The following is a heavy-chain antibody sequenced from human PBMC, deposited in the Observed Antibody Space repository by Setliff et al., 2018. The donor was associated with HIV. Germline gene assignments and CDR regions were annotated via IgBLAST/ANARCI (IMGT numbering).Heavy chain of an antibody. Sequence: SETLSLTCSVSGGSIRSNSYYWSWIRQPPGKGLEWIGSIYFTGSSDNNPSLKSRVTLSVDTSKHQFSLKLSSVTAADTAVYYCARVQMAYAAFDVWGQGTMVTVSS. CDR3: ARVQMAYAAFDV. V-gene: IGHV4-61*01. CDR2: IYFTGSS. CDR1: GGSIRSNSYY. J-gene: IGHJ3*01. D-gene: IGHD4-17*01.